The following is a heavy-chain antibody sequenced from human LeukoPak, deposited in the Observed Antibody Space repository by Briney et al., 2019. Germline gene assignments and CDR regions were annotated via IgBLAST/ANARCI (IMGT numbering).Heavy chain of an antibody. Sequence: GGSLRLSCAASGFTVSSNYMSWVRQAPGKGLEWVSVIYSGGSTYYADSVKGRFTISRDNSKNTLYLQMNSLRAEDTAVYYCARENSEYYYDNSGYAFDIWGQGTMVTVSS. V-gene: IGHV3-53*01. CDR3: ARENSEYYYDNSGYAFDI. J-gene: IGHJ3*02. CDR1: GFTVSSNY. CDR2: IYSGGST. D-gene: IGHD3-22*01.